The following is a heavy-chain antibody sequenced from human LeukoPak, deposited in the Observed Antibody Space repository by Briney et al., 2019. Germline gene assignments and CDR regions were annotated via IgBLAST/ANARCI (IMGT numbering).Heavy chain of an antibody. CDR2: TNAGNGNT. D-gene: IGHD2-2*01. CDR3: ARDLYCSSTSCYAKFDY. V-gene: IGHV1-3*01. CDR1: GYTFTSYA. Sequence: ASVKVSCKASGYTFTSYAMHWVRQAPGQRLEWMRWTNAGNGNTKYSQKFQGRVTITRDTSASTAYMELSSLRSEDTAVYYCARDLYCSSTSCYAKFDYWGQGTLVTVSS. J-gene: IGHJ4*02.